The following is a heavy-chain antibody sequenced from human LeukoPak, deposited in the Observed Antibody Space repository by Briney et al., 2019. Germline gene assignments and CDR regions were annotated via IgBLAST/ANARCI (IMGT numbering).Heavy chain of an antibody. V-gene: IGHV1-2*06. Sequence: ASVKVFCKASGYTFTGYYMHWVRQAPGQGLEWMGRINPNRGGTNYAEKVQGRVTMTRDSSKRTAHMEMSRLRSDHTAVYYCARLCSGGSCYLFDYWGQGTLVTVSS. CDR1: GYTFTGYY. CDR3: ARLCSGGSCYLFDY. J-gene: IGHJ4*02. CDR2: INPNRGGT. D-gene: IGHD2-15*01.